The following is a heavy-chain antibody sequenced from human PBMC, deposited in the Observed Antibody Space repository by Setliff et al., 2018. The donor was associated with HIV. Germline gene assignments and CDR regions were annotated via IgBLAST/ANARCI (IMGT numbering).Heavy chain of an antibody. D-gene: IGHD6-25*01. Sequence: GGSLRLSCGTSGFTFSGYSMNWVRQAPGKGLEWVSSISGNSRYIYYAHSVRGRFTISRDNAENSLFLQMNSLRAEDTAVYYCARAPSGMTPFAHFDPWGQGTQVTVSS. CDR2: ISGNSRYI. CDR1: GFTFSGYS. J-gene: IGHJ5*02. CDR3: ARAPSGMTPFAHFDP. V-gene: IGHV3-21*01.